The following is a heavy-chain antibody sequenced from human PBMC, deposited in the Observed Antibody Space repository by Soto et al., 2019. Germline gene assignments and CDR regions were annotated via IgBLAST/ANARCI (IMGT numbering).Heavy chain of an antibody. V-gene: IGHV4-39*01. CDR1: GGSISSSSYY. CDR2: IYYSGST. D-gene: IGHD3-10*01. Sequence: SETLSLTCTVSGGSISSSSYYWGWIRQPPGKGLEWIGSIYYSGSTYYNPSLKSRVTISVDTSKNQFSLKLSSVTAADTAVYYCARQPITMVRGVINWFDPWGQGTLVTVSS. CDR3: ARQPITMVRGVINWFDP. J-gene: IGHJ5*02.